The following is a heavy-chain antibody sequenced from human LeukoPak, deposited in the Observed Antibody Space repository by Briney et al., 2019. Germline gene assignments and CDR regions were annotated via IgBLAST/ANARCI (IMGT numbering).Heavy chain of an antibody. CDR3: ARGGPAIPRRGVATYPFDY. D-gene: IGHD5-12*01. V-gene: IGHV1-18*01. CDR2: ISAYNGNT. Sequence: ASVKVSCKASGYTFTSYGISWVRQAPGQGLEWMGWISAYNGNTNYAQKFQGRVTITADESTSTAYMELSSLRSEDTAVYYCARGGPAIPRRGVATYPFDYWGQGTLVTVSS. CDR1: GYTFTSYG. J-gene: IGHJ4*02.